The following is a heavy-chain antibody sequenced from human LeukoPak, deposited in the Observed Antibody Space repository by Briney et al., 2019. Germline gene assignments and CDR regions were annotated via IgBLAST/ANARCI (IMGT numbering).Heavy chain of an antibody. CDR3: ASGDYGYFQH. D-gene: IGHD4-17*01. Sequence: SETLSLTCIVSGGSISSSIYYWSWIRRHPGKGLEWIGYIYYSGSTYYNPSLKSRVTISVDTSKNQFSLKLSSVTAADTAVYYCASGDYGYFQHWGQGTLVTVSS. CDR1: GGSISSSIYY. V-gene: IGHV4-31*03. CDR2: IYYSGST. J-gene: IGHJ1*01.